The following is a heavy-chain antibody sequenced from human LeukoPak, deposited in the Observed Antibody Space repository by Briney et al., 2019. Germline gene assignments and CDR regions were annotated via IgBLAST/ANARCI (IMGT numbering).Heavy chain of an antibody. CDR1: GYTFTSYY. V-gene: IGHV1-46*03. CDR3: AITGYYDSSGYYGGYYYYYGMDV. Sequence: ASVKVSCKASGYTFTSYYMHCVRQAPGQGLEWMGIINPSGGSTSYAQKFQGRVTMTRDTSTSTVYMELSSLRSEDTAVYYCAITGYYDSSGYYGGYYYYYGMDVWGQGTTVTVSS. D-gene: IGHD3-22*01. J-gene: IGHJ6*02. CDR2: INPSGGST.